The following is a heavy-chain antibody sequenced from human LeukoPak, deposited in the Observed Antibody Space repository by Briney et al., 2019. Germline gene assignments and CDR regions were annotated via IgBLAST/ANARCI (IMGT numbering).Heavy chain of an antibody. Sequence: ASVKVSCKASGGTFSSYAISWVRQAPGQGLEWMGGIIPIFGTANYAQKFQGRVTITADESTSTAYMALSSLRSEDQAVYYCARAEGCSGGSCYGSLEMDVWRQGTTVTVSS. CDR3: ARAEGCSGGSCYGSLEMDV. V-gene: IGHV1-69*13. CDR1: GGTFSSYA. CDR2: IIPIFGTA. D-gene: IGHD2-15*01. J-gene: IGHJ6*02.